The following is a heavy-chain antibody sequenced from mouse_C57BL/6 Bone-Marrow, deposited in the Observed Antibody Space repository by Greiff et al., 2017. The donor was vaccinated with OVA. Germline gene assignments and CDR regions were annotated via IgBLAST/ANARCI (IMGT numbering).Heavy chain of an antibody. Sequence: EVKLMESGGGLVQSGRSLRLSCATSGFTFSDFYMEWVRQAPGKGLEWIAASRNKANDYTTEYSASVKGRFIVSRDTSQSILYLQMNALRAEDTAIYYCARDEKLGLGGFAYWGQGTLVTVSA. CDR2: SRNKANDYTT. CDR3: ARDEKLGLGGFAY. D-gene: IGHD4-1*01. J-gene: IGHJ3*01. CDR1: GFTFSDFY. V-gene: IGHV7-1*01.